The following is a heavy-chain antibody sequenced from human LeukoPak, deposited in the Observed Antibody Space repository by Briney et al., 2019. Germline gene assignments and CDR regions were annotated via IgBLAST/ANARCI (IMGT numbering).Heavy chain of an antibody. V-gene: IGHV5-51*01. CDR1: AYSLTTYW. D-gene: IGHD1-1*01. CDR2: VYLGNSNT. J-gene: IGHJ3*01. CDR3: ASDNWNDGHDAFDF. Sequence: ESVKNSCKVFAYSLTTYWIGWVRQVPGKGLEWMGIVYLGNSNTRYSPAFQGQVTISADKSISTAYLQWSSLKASDTAIYYCASDNWNDGHDAFDFWGQGTVVTVSS.